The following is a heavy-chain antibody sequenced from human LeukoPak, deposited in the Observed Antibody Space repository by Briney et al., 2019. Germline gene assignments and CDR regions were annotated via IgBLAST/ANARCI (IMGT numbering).Heavy chain of an antibody. D-gene: IGHD3-9*01. CDR3: AKSPPPYDILTGYPPL. Sequence: PGGSLGLSCAASGFTFSSYAMSWVRQAPGKGLEWVSAISGSGGSTYYADSVKGRFTISRDNSKNTLYLQMNSLRAEDTAVYYCAKSPPPYDILTGYPPLWGQGTLVTVSS. CDR1: GFTFSSYA. CDR2: ISGSGGST. J-gene: IGHJ4*02. V-gene: IGHV3-23*01.